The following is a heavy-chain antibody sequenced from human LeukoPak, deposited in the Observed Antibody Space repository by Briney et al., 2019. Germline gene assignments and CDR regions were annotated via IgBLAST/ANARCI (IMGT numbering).Heavy chain of an antibody. J-gene: IGHJ4*02. Sequence: KPGGSLRLSCAASGFTFSSYTLDWVRQAPGKGLEWVSSISGSSTYIYYADSVRGRFTISRDNFKNTLYLQMNSLRAEDTAVYYCAKGGQWLAFFDYWGQGTLVTVSS. CDR1: GFTFSSYT. CDR2: ISGSSTYI. D-gene: IGHD6-19*01. CDR3: AKGGQWLAFFDY. V-gene: IGHV3-21*01.